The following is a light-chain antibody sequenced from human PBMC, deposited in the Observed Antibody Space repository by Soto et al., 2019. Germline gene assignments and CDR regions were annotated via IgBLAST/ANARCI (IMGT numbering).Light chain of an antibody. CDR1: QTIGSW. J-gene: IGKJ1*01. CDR2: KAS. V-gene: IGKV1-5*03. CDR3: QEYNNYPWT. Sequence: DIQMTQSPSSLSASVGDRVTITCRASQTIGSWLAWYQQKPREAPKLLIYKASILESGVPSRFSGSGSGTEFTLTIRSLQPEEFATYFCQEYNNYPWTFGQGTKVDIK.